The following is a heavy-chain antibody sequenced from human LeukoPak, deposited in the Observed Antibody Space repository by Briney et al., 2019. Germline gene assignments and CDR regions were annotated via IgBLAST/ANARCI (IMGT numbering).Heavy chain of an antibody. CDR2: IYHSGTT. D-gene: IGHD6-13*01. CDR3: ASQFSSTWYSLHFSYYMDV. CDR1: SGFISSCCQY. J-gene: IGHJ6*03. Sequence: SETLSLTCSVSSGFISSCCQYWGWIRQSPEKGLEWVESIYHSGTTYPDPSLKSRITIGVDTPMNQFALNLSGVTAADTAVYYCASQFSSTWYSLHFSYYMDVWGKGTTVTVSS. V-gene: IGHV4-39*01.